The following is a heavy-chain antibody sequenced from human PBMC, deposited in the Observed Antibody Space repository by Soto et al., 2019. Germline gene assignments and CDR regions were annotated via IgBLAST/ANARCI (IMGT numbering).Heavy chain of an antibody. D-gene: IGHD6-19*01. CDR1: GGSFSGYY. CDR2: INHSGST. Sequence: SETLSLTCAVYGGSFSGYYWSWIRQPPGKGLEWIGEINHSGSTNYNPSLKSRVTISVDTSKNQFSLKLSSVTAADTAVYYCARGLYTSGRYNWFDPWGQGILV. J-gene: IGHJ5*02. CDR3: ARGLYTSGRYNWFDP. V-gene: IGHV4-34*01.